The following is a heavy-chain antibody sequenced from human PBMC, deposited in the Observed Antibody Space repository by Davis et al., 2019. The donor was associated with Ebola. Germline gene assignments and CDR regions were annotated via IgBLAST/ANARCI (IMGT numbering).Heavy chain of an antibody. CDR3: ARGRRLYSSSRFDY. Sequence: SETLSHTCTVSGGSISSGGYYWSWIRQHPGKGLEWIGYIYYSGSANYNPSLRSRVTISVDTSKNQFSLKLSSVTAADTAVYYCARGRRLYSSSRFDYWGQGTLVTVSS. V-gene: IGHV4-61*08. J-gene: IGHJ4*02. CDR1: GGSISSGGYY. CDR2: IYYSGSA. D-gene: IGHD6-13*01.